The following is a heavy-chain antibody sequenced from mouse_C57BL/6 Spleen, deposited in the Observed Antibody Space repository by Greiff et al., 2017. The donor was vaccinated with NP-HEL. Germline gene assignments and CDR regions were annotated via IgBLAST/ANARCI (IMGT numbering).Heavy chain of an antibody. CDR2: IDPSDSYT. V-gene: IGHV1-59*01. Sequence: QVHVKQPGAVLVRPGTSVKLSCKASGYTFTSYWMHWVKQRPGQGLEWIGVIDPSDSYTNYNQKFKGKATLTVDTSSSTAYMQLSSLTSEDSAVYYCATIYYGNYGDYWGQGTTLTVSS. CDR1: GYTFTSYW. D-gene: IGHD2-1*01. J-gene: IGHJ2*01. CDR3: ATIYYGNYGDY.